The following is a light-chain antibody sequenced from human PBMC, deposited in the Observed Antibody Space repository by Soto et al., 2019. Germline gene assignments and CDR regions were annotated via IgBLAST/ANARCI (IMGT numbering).Light chain of an antibody. CDR3: QQYGDSPDTDRWT. CDR2: GAS. Sequence: EIVLTQSPGTLSLSPGERAALSCRASQSVRSSSLALYQQKPGQPPRLLIYGASIRATGIPDRFSGSGSGTDFTLTISRLEPEDFAVYFCQQYGDSPDTDRWTFGQGTKVEIK. CDR1: QSVRSSS. J-gene: IGKJ1*01. V-gene: IGKV3-20*01.